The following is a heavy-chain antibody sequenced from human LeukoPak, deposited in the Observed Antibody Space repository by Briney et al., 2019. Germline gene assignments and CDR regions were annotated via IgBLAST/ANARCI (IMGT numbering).Heavy chain of an antibody. CDR1: GFTFSNYA. D-gene: IGHD3-16*01. Sequence: GGSLRLSCAASGFTFSNYAMSWVRQAPGMGLEWVSYISSSGRTIYYADSVKGRFSISRDNPKNSLYLQMNSLRAEDTAVYYCARLGEKADFDYWGQGTLVTVPS. J-gene: IGHJ4*02. CDR3: ARLGEKADFDY. CDR2: ISSSGRTI. V-gene: IGHV3-11*04.